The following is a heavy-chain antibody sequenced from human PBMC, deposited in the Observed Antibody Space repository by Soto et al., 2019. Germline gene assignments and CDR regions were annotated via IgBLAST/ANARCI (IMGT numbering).Heavy chain of an antibody. CDR2: ISYDGSNK. V-gene: IGHV3-30-3*01. D-gene: IGHD5-18*01. CDR1: GFTFSSYA. Sequence: GGSLRLSCAASGFTFSSYAMHWVRQAPGKGLEWVAVISYDGSNKYYADSVKGRFTISRDNSKNTLYLQMNSLRAEDTAVYYCAREKIQLWHPLPLAEYYYGMDVWGQGTTVTVSS. CDR3: AREKIQLWHPLPLAEYYYGMDV. J-gene: IGHJ6*02.